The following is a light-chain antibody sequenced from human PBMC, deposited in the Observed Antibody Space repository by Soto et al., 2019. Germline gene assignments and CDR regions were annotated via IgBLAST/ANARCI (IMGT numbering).Light chain of an antibody. CDR1: RSVSSGQ. V-gene: IGKV3-20*01. CDR2: GAS. Sequence: EVVLTQSPGTVSLSRGERASLSCRASRSVSSGQLAWYQQKPGQAPRLLIFGASSRATDIPDRFSGSGSGTDFTLTISRLEPEDFAVYYCQQYGWSPYTFGQGTK. J-gene: IGKJ2*01. CDR3: QQYGWSPYT.